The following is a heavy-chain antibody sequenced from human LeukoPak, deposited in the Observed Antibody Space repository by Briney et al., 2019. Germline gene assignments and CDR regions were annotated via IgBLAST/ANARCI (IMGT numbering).Heavy chain of an antibody. CDR1: GFSFSSYA. Sequence: PGGSLRLSCAPSGFSFSSYAMSWVRQAPGKGLEWVSAMSSSDDGRYYAASVRGRFTISRDTSRSTLYLQMNSLRAEDAAVYSCAKAPVTSCRGAFCYPFDYWGQGTLVTVSS. CDR3: AKAPVTSCRGAFCYPFDY. J-gene: IGHJ4*02. D-gene: IGHD2-15*01. V-gene: IGHV3-23*01. CDR2: MSSSDDGR.